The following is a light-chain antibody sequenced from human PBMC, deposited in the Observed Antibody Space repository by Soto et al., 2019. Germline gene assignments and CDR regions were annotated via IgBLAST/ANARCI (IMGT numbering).Light chain of an antibody. CDR2: GAS. CDR1: QSISTN. V-gene: IGKV1-39*01. J-gene: IGKJ2*03. CDR3: QQSYITLYS. Sequence: DIQMTQSPSSLSASVGDRVTITCRASQSISTNLSWYQKKPGKAPKLLISGASSLQSGVPSRFSGSGSGTDFSLTISSLQPEDFAIYFCQQSYITLYSFDQGTNLEIK.